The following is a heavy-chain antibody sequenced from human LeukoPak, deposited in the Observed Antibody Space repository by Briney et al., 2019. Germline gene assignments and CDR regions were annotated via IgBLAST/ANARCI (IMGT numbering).Heavy chain of an antibody. J-gene: IGHJ5*02. Sequence: GASVKVSCKASGYTFNRYGITWLRQAPGQGFEWMGWISAYDGNTNYAQKFQGRVTMTTDTSTNTAYMELRSLRSDDTAIYYCARDNSVGDNAWWFDPWGQGTLVTVSS. CDR1: GYTFNRYG. CDR2: ISAYDGNT. D-gene: IGHD1-26*01. V-gene: IGHV1-18*01. CDR3: ARDNSVGDNAWWFDP.